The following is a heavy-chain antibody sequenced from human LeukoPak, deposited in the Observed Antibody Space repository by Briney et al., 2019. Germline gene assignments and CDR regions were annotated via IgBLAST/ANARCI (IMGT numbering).Heavy chain of an antibody. Sequence: PSETLSLTCTVSGGSISSVSSYWSWIRQPAGKGLEWIGRIYTSGSTNYNPSLKSRVTISVDTSKNQFSLKLSSVTAADTAVYYCASAPYSSSWYGIRTFDYWGQGTLVTVSS. D-gene: IGHD6-13*01. J-gene: IGHJ4*02. CDR1: GGSISSVSSY. CDR3: ASAPYSSSWYGIRTFDY. V-gene: IGHV4-61*02. CDR2: IYTSGST.